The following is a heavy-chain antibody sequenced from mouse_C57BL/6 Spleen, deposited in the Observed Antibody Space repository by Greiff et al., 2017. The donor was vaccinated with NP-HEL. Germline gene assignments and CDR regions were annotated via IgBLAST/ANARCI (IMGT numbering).Heavy chain of an antibody. Sequence: QVQLQQSGAELVRPGSSVKLSCKASGYTFTSYWMHWVKQRPIQGLEWIGNIDPSDSETHYNQKFKDKATLTVDKSSSTAYMQLSSLTSEDSAVYYCAREGGSSYGPYFDYWGQGTTLTVSS. CDR2: IDPSDSET. CDR3: AREGGSSYGPYFDY. V-gene: IGHV1-52*01. CDR1: GYTFTSYW. J-gene: IGHJ2*01. D-gene: IGHD1-1*01.